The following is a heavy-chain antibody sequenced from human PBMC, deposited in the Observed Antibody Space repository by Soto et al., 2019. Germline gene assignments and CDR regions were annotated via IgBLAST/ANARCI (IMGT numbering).Heavy chain of an antibody. D-gene: IGHD2-21*02. CDR3: VRDDLGGDCA. Sequence: GGSLRLSCAASGFSFNSHWMTWVRQAPGKGLEWVANIKQDGSEKYYGGSVKGRFTISRDNANKLLYLQMNSLRVDDTAVYYCVRDDLGGDCAWGQGTLVTVSS. J-gene: IGHJ5*02. CDR1: GFSFNSHW. V-gene: IGHV3-7*05. CDR2: IKQDGSEK.